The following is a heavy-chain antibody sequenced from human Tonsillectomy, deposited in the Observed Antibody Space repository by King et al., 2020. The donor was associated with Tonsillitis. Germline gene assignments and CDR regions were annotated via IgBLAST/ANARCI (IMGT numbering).Heavy chain of an antibody. CDR1: GFTFSNYW. CDR3: TTFWSGYFDY. V-gene: IGHV3-7*01. J-gene: IGHJ4*02. D-gene: IGHD3-3*01. Sequence: VQLVESGGGLVQPGGSLRLSCAASGFTFSNYWMSWVRQAPGKGLEWVANIDKDGSEKFYMDSVKGRFTISRDNAKNSLYLQMNSLRAEDTAVYFCTTFWSGYFDYWGQGTLVTVSS. CDR2: IDKDGSEK.